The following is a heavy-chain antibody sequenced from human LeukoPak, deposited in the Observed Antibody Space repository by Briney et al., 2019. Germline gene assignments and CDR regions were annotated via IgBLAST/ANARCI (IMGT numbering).Heavy chain of an antibody. V-gene: IGHV6-1*01. CDR3: ARRLTQYDCFDP. Sequence: SQTLSLTCAISGDSVSSNSVTWNWIRQSPSRGLEWLGRTYYRSTWYNDYAVSVRGRITVNPDTSKNQFSLHLNSVTPEDTAVYYCARRLTQYDCFDPWGQGTLVAVSS. J-gene: IGHJ5*02. CDR2: TYYRSTWYN. D-gene: IGHD2-2*01. CDR1: GDSVSSNSVT.